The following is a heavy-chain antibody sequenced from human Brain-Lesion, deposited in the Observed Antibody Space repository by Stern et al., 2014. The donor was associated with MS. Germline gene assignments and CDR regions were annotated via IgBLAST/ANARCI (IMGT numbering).Heavy chain of an antibody. V-gene: IGHV3-7*01. Sequence: EVQLVESGGGLVQPGGSLRLSCAASGLTLSSYWMSWVRQAPGKGLEWGANIKQDGSEKYYVDSVKGRFTISRDNAKNSLFLQMNSLRAEDTAVYYCAADTRAMTVFYWGQGTLVTVSS. CDR1: GLTLSSYW. CDR2: IKQDGSEK. D-gene: IGHD2-21*02. CDR3: AADTRAMTVFY. J-gene: IGHJ4*02.